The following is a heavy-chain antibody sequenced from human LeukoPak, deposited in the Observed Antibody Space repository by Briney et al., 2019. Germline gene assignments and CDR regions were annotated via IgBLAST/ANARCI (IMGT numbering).Heavy chain of an antibody. D-gene: IGHD2-15*01. Sequence: PGGSLRLSCAASGFTFSNYFMHWVRQAPGRGLVWVSRINPDGTNTMYAGSVKGRFTISRDNAKNILYLQMNSLRGDDTAVYYCARRVDATRWFDPWGQGTLVTVSS. CDR3: ARRVDATRWFDP. J-gene: IGHJ5*02. V-gene: IGHV3-74*03. CDR1: GFTFSNYF. CDR2: INPDGTNT.